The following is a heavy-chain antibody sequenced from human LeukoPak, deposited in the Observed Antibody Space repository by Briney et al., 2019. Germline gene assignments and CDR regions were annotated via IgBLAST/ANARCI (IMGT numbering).Heavy chain of an antibody. J-gene: IGHJ4*02. CDR1: GFTFSSYG. CDR3: AKDQWGMAGKDY. V-gene: IGHV3-30*18. Sequence: HPGGSLRLSCAASGFTFSSYGMHWVRQAPGKGLEWVAVISYDGSNKYYADSVKGRFTISRDNSKNTLYLQMNSLRAEDTAVYYCAKDQWGMAGKDYWGQGTLVTVSS. D-gene: IGHD6-19*01. CDR2: ISYDGSNK.